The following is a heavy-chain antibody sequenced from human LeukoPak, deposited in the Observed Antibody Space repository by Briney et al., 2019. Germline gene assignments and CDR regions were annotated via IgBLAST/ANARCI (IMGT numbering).Heavy chain of an antibody. V-gene: IGHV3-30*02. J-gene: IGHJ4*02. Sequence: PGGSLRLSCAASGFTFSSYGMHWVRQAPGKGLEWVAFIRYDGSNKYYADSVKGRFTISRDNAKNSLYLQMNSLRAEDTAVYYCAREGSSGWYGKPYYFDYWGQGTLVTVSS. D-gene: IGHD6-19*01. CDR1: GFTFSSYG. CDR3: AREGSSGWYGKPYYFDY. CDR2: IRYDGSNK.